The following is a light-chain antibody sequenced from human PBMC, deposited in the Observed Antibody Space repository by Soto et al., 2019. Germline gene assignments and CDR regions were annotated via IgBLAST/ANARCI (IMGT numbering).Light chain of an antibody. Sequence: EIVMTQSPATLSVSPGERATLSCRATQSVSRNLLAWYQQKSGQAPRLLIYAASSRATGIPDRFSGSGSGADFTLTISRLEPEDFAVYYCHQYGGSPGTFGQGTKVDIK. J-gene: IGKJ1*01. CDR3: HQYGGSPGT. V-gene: IGKV3-20*01. CDR2: AAS. CDR1: QSVSRNL.